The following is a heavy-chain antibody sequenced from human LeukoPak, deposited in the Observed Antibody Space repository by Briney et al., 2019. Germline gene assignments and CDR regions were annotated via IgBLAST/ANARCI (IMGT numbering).Heavy chain of an antibody. V-gene: IGHV3-74*03. CDR2: IGSDGSGT. Sequence: AGSLRLSCAASGFSLSGYWRHWVRQLPGKGLMWVARIGSDGSGTTYADPVKGRFTISRDNSKNTLYLQMNSLRDEDAAVYHCTRVQAGRSGLMDVWGRGTTVTVSS. CDR3: TRVQAGRSGLMDV. D-gene: IGHD2-8*02. CDR1: GFSLSGYW. J-gene: IGHJ6*02.